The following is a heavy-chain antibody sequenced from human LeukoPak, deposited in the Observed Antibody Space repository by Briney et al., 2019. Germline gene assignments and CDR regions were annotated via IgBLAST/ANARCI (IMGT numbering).Heavy chain of an antibody. CDR2: IYTSGST. CDR3: ARSPHRQSGSYYIWDY. CDR1: GGSINSYY. D-gene: IGHD1-26*01. Sequence: SETLSLTCTVSGGSINSYYWSWIRQPAGKGLEWIGRIYTSGSTNYNPSLKSRVTMSVDTSKNQFSLKLSSVTAADTAVYYCARSPHRQSGSYYIWDYWGQGTLVTVSS. V-gene: IGHV4-4*07. J-gene: IGHJ4*02.